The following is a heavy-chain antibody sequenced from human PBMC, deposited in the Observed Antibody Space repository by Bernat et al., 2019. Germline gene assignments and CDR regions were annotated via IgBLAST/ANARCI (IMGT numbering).Heavy chain of an antibody. D-gene: IGHD6-13*01. CDR1: GFTFSSYG. CDR2: ISYDGSNK. CDR3: AKDRPGQQLVGGFDY. Sequence: QVQLLESGGGVVQPGSSLRLSCAASGFTFSSYGMHWVRQAPGKGLEWVAVISYDGSNKYYADSVKGRFTISRDNSKNTLDLRMSSLRAEDTAVYYCAKDRPGQQLVGGFDYWGQGTLVTVSS. V-gene: IGHV3-30*18. J-gene: IGHJ4*02.